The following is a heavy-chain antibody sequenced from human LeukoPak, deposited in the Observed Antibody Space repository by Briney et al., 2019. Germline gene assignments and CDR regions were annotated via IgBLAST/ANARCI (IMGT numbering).Heavy chain of an antibody. V-gene: IGHV3-23*01. CDR2: IGGGGENT. CDR1: GFTFNSYA. CDR3: AKVLTGSQVY. Sequence: PGGSLRLSCAASGFTFNSYALSWVRQAPGKGLEWVSTIGGGGENTYYADSVKGRFTISRDNSSNTLYLQMKSLRAEDTAVYFCAKVLTGSQVYWGQGTLVTVSS. J-gene: IGHJ4*02. D-gene: IGHD7-27*01.